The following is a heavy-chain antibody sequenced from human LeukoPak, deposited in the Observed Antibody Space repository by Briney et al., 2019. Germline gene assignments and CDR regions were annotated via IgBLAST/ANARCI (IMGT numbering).Heavy chain of an antibody. Sequence: ASVKVSYKVSGYTLTELSMHWVRQAPGKGLEWMGGFDPEDGETIYAQKFQGRVTMTEDTSTDTAYMELSSLRSEDTAVYYCATEKLGYCSSTSCPIDYWGQGTLVTVSS. J-gene: IGHJ4*02. CDR1: GYTLTELS. V-gene: IGHV1-24*01. D-gene: IGHD2-2*01. CDR2: FDPEDGET. CDR3: ATEKLGYCSSTSCPIDY.